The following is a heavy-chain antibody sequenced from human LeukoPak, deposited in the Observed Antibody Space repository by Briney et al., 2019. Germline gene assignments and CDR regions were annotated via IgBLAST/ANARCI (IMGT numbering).Heavy chain of an antibody. Sequence: SETLSLTCTVSGGSISSGDYDWRWIRQPPGKGLEWIGYIYYSGSTYYNPSLKSRVTISVDTSKNQFSLKLSSVAAADTAVYYCARFTDSRGYSDAFDIWGQGTMVTVSS. V-gene: IGHV4-30-4*08. CDR2: IYYSGST. D-gene: IGHD3-22*01. J-gene: IGHJ3*02. CDR3: ARFTDSRGYSDAFDI. CDR1: GGSISSGDYD.